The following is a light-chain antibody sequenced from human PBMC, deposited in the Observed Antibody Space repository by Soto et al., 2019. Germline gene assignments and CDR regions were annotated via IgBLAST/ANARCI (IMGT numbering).Light chain of an antibody. CDR2: ATS. J-gene: IGKJ3*01. CDR1: QGIGSY. CDR3: QQVNSYPPQFP. V-gene: IGKV1-9*01. Sequence: DIQLTQSPSFLSASVGDRVTITCRTSQGIGSYLAWYQQKPGKTPKLLIYATSFLQSGVPSRFSGSGSGSEFSLTISSLQPEDLATYYCQQVNSYPPQFPFGPGTKVDIK.